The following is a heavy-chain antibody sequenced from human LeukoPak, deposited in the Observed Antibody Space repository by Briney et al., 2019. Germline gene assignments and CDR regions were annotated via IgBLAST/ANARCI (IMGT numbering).Heavy chain of an antibody. CDR2: IRYDGSNK. V-gene: IGHV3-30*02. D-gene: IGHD2-2*01. J-gene: IGHJ6*02. CDR1: GFTFSSYG. Sequence: GGSLRLSCAASGFTFSSYGMHWVRQAPGKGLEWVAFIRYDGSNKYYADSVKGRFTISRDNSKNTLYLQVNSLRAEDTAVYYCAKDLEYCSSTSCYDYYYGMDVWGQGTTVTVSS. CDR3: AKDLEYCSSTSCYDYYYGMDV.